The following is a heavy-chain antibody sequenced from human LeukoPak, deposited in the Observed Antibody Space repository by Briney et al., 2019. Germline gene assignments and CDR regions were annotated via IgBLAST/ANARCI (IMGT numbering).Heavy chain of an antibody. CDR3: ARVQRELLGINY. CDR2: IHYRGST. J-gene: IGHJ4*02. D-gene: IGHD1-14*01. Sequence: SETLSLTCTVSGGSISSDDYYWSWIRQPPGKGPEWIGYIHYRGSTYYNLSLKSRVNMSVDTSKKQFSLKLSSVTAADTAVYYCARVQRELLGINYWGQGILVTVSS. V-gene: IGHV4-30-4*01. CDR1: GGSISSDDYY.